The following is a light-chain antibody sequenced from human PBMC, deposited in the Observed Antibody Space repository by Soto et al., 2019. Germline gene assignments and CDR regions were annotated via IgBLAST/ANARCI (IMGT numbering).Light chain of an antibody. CDR1: QGISNW. J-gene: IGKJ4*01. V-gene: IGKV1-12*01. Sequence: DIQMTQSPSSVSASVGDRVTITCRASQGISNWLAWYQQKPGKAPKLLIYAASSLQSGVPPRFSGSGFGTDFTLTISSLQPEEFATYYCLQANSFPLTFGGGTKVELK. CDR2: AAS. CDR3: LQANSFPLT.